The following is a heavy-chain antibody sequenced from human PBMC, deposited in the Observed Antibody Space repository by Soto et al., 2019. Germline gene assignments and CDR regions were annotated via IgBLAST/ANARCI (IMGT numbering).Heavy chain of an antibody. D-gene: IGHD3-16*02. J-gene: IGHJ3*01. CDR2: INYSGST. Sequence: PSETLSLTCGVSDVSFSGDYWSWIRQPPGKGLEWIGEINYSGSTKFNPSLKSRVTLSIDTSKDQFSLRLSSVTAADTAVYYCVRDSGGLRLGESSLSGEKDYSDVWDQGTLGTVSS. CDR3: VRDSGGLRLGESSLSGEKDYSDV. V-gene: IGHV4-34*01. CDR1: DVSFSGDY.